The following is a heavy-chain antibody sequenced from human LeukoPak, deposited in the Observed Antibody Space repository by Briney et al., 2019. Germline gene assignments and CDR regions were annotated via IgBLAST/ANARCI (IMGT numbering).Heavy chain of an antibody. D-gene: IGHD3-3*01. CDR1: GGSISSSSYY. J-gene: IGHJ5*02. CDR3: ARLIPYYDFWSGSNWFDP. V-gene: IGHV4-39*01. CDR2: IYYSGST. Sequence: SETLSLTCTVSGGSISSSSYYWGWIRQPPGKGLEWIGSIYYSGSTYYNPSLKSRITISVDTSKNQFSLKLSSVTAADTAVYYCARLIPYYDFWSGSNWFDPWGQGTLVTVSS.